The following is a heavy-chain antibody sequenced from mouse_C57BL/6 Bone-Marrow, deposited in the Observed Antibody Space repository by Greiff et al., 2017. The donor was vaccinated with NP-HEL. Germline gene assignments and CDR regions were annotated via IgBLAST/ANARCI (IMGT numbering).Heavy chain of an antibody. CDR1: GYTFTNYR. J-gene: IGHJ3*01. Sequence: VQLQQSGAELVKPGASVKMSCKASGYTFTNYRMHWVKQSHGQGLEWIGEIDPSDGYTNYNQKFKGKATLTVDKSSSTAYMQLSSLTSEDSAVYYCARYTMGTYWGQGTRVTVSA. V-gene: IGHV1-69*02. CDR3: ARYTMGTY. D-gene: IGHD1-1*02. CDR2: IDPSDGYT.